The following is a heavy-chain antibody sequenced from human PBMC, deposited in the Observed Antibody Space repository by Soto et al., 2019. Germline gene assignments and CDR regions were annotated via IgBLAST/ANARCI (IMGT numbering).Heavy chain of an antibody. D-gene: IGHD2-15*01. CDR1: GFTFSSYW. CDR3: VRTSLVVAAATREDY. J-gene: IGHJ4*02. CDR2: INSDGSST. Sequence: EVQLVESVGGLVQPGGSLRLSCAASGFTFSSYWMHWVRQAPGKGLVWVSRINSDGSSTSYADSVKGRFTISRDNAKNTLYLQTHSLRAEDTAVYYCVRTSLVVAAATREDYWGQGTLVTVSS. V-gene: IGHV3-74*01.